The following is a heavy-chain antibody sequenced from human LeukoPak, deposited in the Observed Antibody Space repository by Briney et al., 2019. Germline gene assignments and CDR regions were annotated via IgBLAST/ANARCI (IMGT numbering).Heavy chain of an antibody. D-gene: IGHD6-13*01. V-gene: IGHV4-31*03. Sequence: PSETLSLTCTVSGGSISSGGYYWSWIRQHPGKGLEWIGYIYYSGSTYYNPSLKSRVTISVDTSKNQFSLKLSSVTAADTAVYYCARESSLDAKGLYFDYWGQGTLVTVSS. CDR3: ARESSLDAKGLYFDY. J-gene: IGHJ4*02. CDR2: IYYSGST. CDR1: GGSISSGGYY.